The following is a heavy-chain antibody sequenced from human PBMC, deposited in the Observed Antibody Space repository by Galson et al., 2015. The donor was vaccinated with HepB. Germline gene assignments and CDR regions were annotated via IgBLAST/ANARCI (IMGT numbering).Heavy chain of an antibody. D-gene: IGHD6-6*01. J-gene: IGHJ5*02. V-gene: IGHV4-4*02. CDR3: GRAPSSIAARPGLDWFDP. Sequence: LSLTCAVSGGSISSSNWWSWVRQPPGKGLEWIGEIYHSGSTNYNPSLKSRVTISVDKSKNQFSLKLSSVTAADTAVYYCGRAPSSIAARPGLDWFDPWGQGTLVTVSS. CDR1: GGSISSSNW. CDR2: IYHSGST.